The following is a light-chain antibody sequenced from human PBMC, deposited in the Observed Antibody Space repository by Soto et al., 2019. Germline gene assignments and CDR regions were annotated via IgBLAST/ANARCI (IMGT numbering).Light chain of an antibody. V-gene: IGKV3D-15*01. Sequence: EIVMTQSPAILSVSPGERVTLSCRASQSLTRNLAWYQHKPGQSPRLLIYGASSRATGIPDRFSGSASAQEFNLTISRTEPEDFAVYYCQQRRSWPPTITFGQGTRLEIK. CDR1: QSLTRN. CDR3: QQRRSWPPTIT. J-gene: IGKJ5*01. CDR2: GAS.